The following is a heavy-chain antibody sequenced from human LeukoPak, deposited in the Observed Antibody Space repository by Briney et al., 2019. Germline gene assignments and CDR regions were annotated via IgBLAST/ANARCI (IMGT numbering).Heavy chain of an antibody. CDR2: IIPILGIA. D-gene: IGHD3-10*01. CDR1: GGTFSSYA. Sequence: SVKVSCKASGGTFSSYAISWVRQAPGQGLEWMGRIIPILGIANYAQKFQGRVTITADKSTSTAYMELSSLRSEDTAVYYCARASPYGSGSYCVYWDQGTLVTVSS. V-gene: IGHV1-69*04. J-gene: IGHJ4*02. CDR3: ARASPYGSGSYCVY.